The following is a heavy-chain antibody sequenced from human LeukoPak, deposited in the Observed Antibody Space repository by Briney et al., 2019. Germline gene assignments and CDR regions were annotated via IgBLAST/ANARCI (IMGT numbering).Heavy chain of an antibody. CDR1: GYSFTSYW. J-gene: IGHJ5*02. CDR2: IDPSDSYT. Sequence: GESLKISCKGSGYSFTSYWISWVRQMPGKGLEWMGRIDPSDSYTNYSPSFQGHVTISADKSISTAYLQWSSLKASDTAMYYCARHEYSSSWYPGWFDPWGQGTLVTVSS. D-gene: IGHD6-13*01. CDR3: ARHEYSSSWYPGWFDP. V-gene: IGHV5-10-1*01.